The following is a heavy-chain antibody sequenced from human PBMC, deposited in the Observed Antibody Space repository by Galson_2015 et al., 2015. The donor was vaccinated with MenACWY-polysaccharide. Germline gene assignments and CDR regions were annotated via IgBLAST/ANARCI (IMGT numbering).Heavy chain of an antibody. J-gene: IGHJ5*02. Sequence: SLRLSCAASGFTFRSTWMSWVRQAPGKGLEWVALINLDGSQKDYMDSVKGRFAISRENAKNSLYLQINSLRAEDTAVYYCARDPNWGNSFSPWGRGTLVTVSS. CDR3: ARDPNWGNSFSP. CDR2: INLDGSQK. D-gene: IGHD7-27*01. CDR1: GFTFRSTW. V-gene: IGHV3-7*01.